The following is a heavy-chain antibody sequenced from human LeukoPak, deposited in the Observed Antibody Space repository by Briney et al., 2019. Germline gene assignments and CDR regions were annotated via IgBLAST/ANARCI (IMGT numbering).Heavy chain of an antibody. CDR3: ARSFAFKWNLDF. Sequence: PGGSLRLSCAASGFTFRRYGMSWVRQAPGKGLEWVSAISGSGRNTFYGDSVMGRFTISRDNAKNSLYLQMNSLRAEDTAVYYCARSFAFKWNLDFWGQGTLVTVSS. J-gene: IGHJ4*02. CDR1: GFTFRRYG. CDR2: ISGSGRNT. D-gene: IGHD1-20*01. V-gene: IGHV3-23*01.